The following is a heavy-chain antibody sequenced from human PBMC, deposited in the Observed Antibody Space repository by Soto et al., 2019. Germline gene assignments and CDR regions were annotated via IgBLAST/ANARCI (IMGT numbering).Heavy chain of an antibody. CDR2: INHSGST. J-gene: IGHJ6*02. Sequence: PSETLSLTCAVYGGSYSGYYWSWIRQPPGKGLEWIGEINHSGSTNYNPSLKSRVTISVDTSKNQFSLKLSSVTAADTAVYYCARDLAADVWGQGTTVTVS. CDR3: ARDLAADV. V-gene: IGHV4-34*01. CDR1: GGSYSGYY.